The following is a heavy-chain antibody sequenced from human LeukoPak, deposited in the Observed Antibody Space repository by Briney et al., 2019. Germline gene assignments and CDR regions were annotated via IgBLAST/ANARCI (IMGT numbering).Heavy chain of an antibody. CDR2: ISTSSSTI. V-gene: IGHV3-48*01. Sequence: GGSLRLSCAASGFSFSSYTMNWVRQAPGKGLEWVSYISTSSSTIRYADFVKGRFTISRDNAKNSLYLQMNSLRAEDTAVYYCARGGTPSDYDYMDVWGKGITVTVSS. D-gene: IGHD1-26*01. J-gene: IGHJ6*03. CDR1: GFSFSSYT. CDR3: ARGGTPSDYDYMDV.